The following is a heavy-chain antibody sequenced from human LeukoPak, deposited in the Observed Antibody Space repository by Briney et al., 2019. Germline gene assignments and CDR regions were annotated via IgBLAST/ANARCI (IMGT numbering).Heavy chain of an antibody. CDR2: INHSGST. V-gene: IGHV4-34*01. CDR3: ARKWGSSSWFDY. Sequence: SETLSLTCTVSGGSISGYYWSWIRQPPGKGLEWIGEINHSGSTNYNPSLKSRVTISVDTSKNQFSLKLSSVTAADTAVYCCARKWGSSSWFDYWGQGTLVTVSS. CDR1: GGSISGYY. D-gene: IGHD6-13*01. J-gene: IGHJ4*02.